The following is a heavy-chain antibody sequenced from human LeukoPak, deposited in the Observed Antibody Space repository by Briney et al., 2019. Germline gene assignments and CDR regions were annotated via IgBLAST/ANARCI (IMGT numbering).Heavy chain of an antibody. V-gene: IGHV1-46*01. CDR3: ARGRTMIVVVTHTASFDY. CDR1: GYXFTSYY. CDR2: INPSGGST. Sequence: ASVKVSCKASGYXFTSYYIHWVRQAPGQGLEWMGIINPSGGSTSYAQKFQGRVTMTRDTSTSTVCMELSSLRSEDTAVYYCARGRTMIVVVTHTASFDYWGQGTLVTVSS. D-gene: IGHD3-22*01. J-gene: IGHJ4*02.